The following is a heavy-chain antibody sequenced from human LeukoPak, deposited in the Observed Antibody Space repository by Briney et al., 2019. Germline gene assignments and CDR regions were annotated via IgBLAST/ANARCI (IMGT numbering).Heavy chain of an antibody. CDR1: GGSISSYY. Sequence: SETLSLTCTVSGGSISSYYWNWIRQPPGKGLEWIGSISYSGSTKYNPSLESRVTISVDTSKNQISLKLSSVTAADTTAYYCARAPERWYSYGSYTYYYMDVWGKGTTVTVSS. J-gene: IGHJ6*03. V-gene: IGHV4-59*01. CDR2: ISYSGST. D-gene: IGHD5-18*01. CDR3: ARAPERWYSYGSYTYYYMDV.